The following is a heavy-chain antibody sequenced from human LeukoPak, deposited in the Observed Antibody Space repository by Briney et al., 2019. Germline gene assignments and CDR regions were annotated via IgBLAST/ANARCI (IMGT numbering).Heavy chain of an antibody. J-gene: IGHJ4*02. Sequence: GGSLRLSCAASGFTFSSYAMGWVRQAPGKGLEWVSAISGSGGSTYYADSVKGRFTISRDNSKNTLYLQMNSLRAEDTAVYYCWYYYDGSGYYSYFDYWGQGTLVTVSS. V-gene: IGHV3-23*01. CDR2: ISGSGGST. CDR3: WYYYDGSGYYSYFDY. CDR1: GFTFSSYA. D-gene: IGHD3-22*01.